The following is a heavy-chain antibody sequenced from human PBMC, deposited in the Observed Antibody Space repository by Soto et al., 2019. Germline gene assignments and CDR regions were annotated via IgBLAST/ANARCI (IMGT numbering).Heavy chain of an antibody. V-gene: IGHV3-30*18. J-gene: IGHJ4*02. CDR1: GFTFSSYG. Sequence: QVQLVESGGSVVQPGRSLRLSCAASGFTFSSYGMHWVRQAPGKGLEWVAVISYDGSNKYYADSVKGRFTISRDNSKNTLYRQMNSLRAEDTAVYYCAKDRDIVATNLDYWGQGTLVTVSS. CDR2: ISYDGSNK. CDR3: AKDRDIVATNLDY. D-gene: IGHD5-12*01.